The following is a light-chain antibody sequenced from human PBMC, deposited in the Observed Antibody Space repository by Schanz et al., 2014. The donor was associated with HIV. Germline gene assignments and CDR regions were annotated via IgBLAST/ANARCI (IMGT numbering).Light chain of an antibody. J-gene: IGKJ5*01. V-gene: IGKV1-17*01. CDR2: AAS. CDR1: QGIGND. Sequence: DIQMTQSPSSLSASVGDRVTITCRASQGIGNDLGWYQQRPGKAPKRLIYAASTLQSGVPSRFVGGGSGTEFTLTISGLQPEDFATYYCLQHNAYPLTFGQGTRLEIE. CDR3: LQHNAYPLT.